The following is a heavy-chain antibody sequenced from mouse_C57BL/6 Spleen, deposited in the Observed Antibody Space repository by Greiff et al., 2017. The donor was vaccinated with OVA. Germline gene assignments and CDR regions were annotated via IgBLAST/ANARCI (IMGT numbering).Heavy chain of an antibody. CDR3: ARRDYYGSSFDY. CDR2: IYPGDGDT. V-gene: IGHV1-80*01. CDR1: GYAFSSYW. J-gene: IGHJ2*01. D-gene: IGHD1-1*01. Sequence: QVQPQQSGAELVKPGASVKISCKASGYAFSSYWMNWVKQRPGKGLEWIGQIYPGDGDTNYNGKFKGKATLTADKSSSTAYMQLSSLTSEDSAVYFCARRDYYGSSFDYWGQGTTLTVSS.